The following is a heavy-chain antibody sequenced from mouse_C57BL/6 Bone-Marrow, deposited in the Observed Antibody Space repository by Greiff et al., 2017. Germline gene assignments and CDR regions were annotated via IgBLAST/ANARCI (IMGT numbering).Heavy chain of an antibody. CDR3: TRSLLRGFDY. CDR1: GFTFSSYA. V-gene: IGHV5-9-1*02. D-gene: IGHD1-1*01. CDR2: ISSGGDYI. Sequence: EVKLEESGEGLVKPGGSLKLSCAASGFTFSSYAMSWVRQTPEKRLEWVAYISSGGDYIYYADTVKGRFTISRDNARNTLYLQMISLKSENTAMYYCTRSLLRGFDYWGQGTTLTVSA. J-gene: IGHJ2*01.